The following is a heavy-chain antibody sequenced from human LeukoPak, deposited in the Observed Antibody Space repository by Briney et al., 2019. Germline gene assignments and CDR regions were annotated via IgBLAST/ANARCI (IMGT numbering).Heavy chain of an antibody. Sequence: ASETLSLTCTVSGYSISSGYYWGWIRQPPGKGLEWIGSIYHSGSTNYNPSLKSRVTISVDTSKNQFSLKLSSVTAADTALYYCARAGWIHGWFDPWGQGTLVTVSS. V-gene: IGHV4-38-2*02. D-gene: IGHD6-19*01. CDR1: GYSISSGYY. CDR3: ARAGWIHGWFDP. CDR2: IYHSGST. J-gene: IGHJ5*02.